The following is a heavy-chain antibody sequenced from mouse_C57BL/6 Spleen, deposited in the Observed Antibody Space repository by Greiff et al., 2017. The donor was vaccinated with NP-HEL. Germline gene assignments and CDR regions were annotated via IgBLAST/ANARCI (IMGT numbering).Heavy chain of an antibody. D-gene: IGHD1-1*01. V-gene: IGHV1-5*01. CDR1: GYTFTSYW. J-gene: IGHJ4*01. CDR2: IYPGNSDT. CDR3: TRPGYGSSSYYAMDY. Sequence: EVQLQQSGTVLARPGASVKMSCKTSGYTFTSYWMHWVKQRPGQGLEWIGAIYPGNSDTSYNQKFKGKAKLTAVTSASTAYMELSSLTNEDSAVYYCTRPGYGSSSYYAMDYWGQGTSVTVSS.